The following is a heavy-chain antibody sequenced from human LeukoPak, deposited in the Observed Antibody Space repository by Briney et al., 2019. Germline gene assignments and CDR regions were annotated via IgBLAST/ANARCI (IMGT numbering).Heavy chain of an antibody. J-gene: IGHJ4*02. Sequence: SETLSLTCSVSGGHITEYYWSWIRQPPGKGLEWIGYIYHTGSTNYSPSLKSRLTMSVDASRNQFSLKLVSATAADTGVYYCARDRGTTGYYYLDSWGQGILVTVSS. CDR3: ARDRGTTGYYYLDS. D-gene: IGHD1-26*01. CDR1: GGHITEYY. CDR2: IYHTGST. V-gene: IGHV4-59*01.